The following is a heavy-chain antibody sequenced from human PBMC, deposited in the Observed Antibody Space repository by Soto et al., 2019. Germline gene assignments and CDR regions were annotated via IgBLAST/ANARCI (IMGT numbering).Heavy chain of an antibody. CDR1: GGTFSIYA. V-gene: IGHV1-69*01. CDR2: IIPISGIA. Sequence: QVQLVQSGAEVKKPGSSVKVSCKASGGTFSIYALSWVRQAPGQGLEWMGGIIPISGIANYAQTFQGRVTITADESTSTGYMEMSSLRSEDTAVYYCARHEFSDQYSYGMDVWGQGTTVTVSS. D-gene: IGHD2-2*01. CDR3: ARHEFSDQYSYGMDV. J-gene: IGHJ6*02.